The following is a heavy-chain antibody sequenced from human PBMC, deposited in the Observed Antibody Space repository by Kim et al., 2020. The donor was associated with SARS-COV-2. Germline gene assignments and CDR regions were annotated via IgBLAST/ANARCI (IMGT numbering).Heavy chain of an antibody. CDR3: VKGENYFYGMDV. CDR2: ISSNGGST. Sequence: GGSLRLSCSASGFTFSTSAMHWVRQAPGKGLEYVSAISSNGGSTYYADSVKGRFTISRDNSKNTLYLQMSSLRAEDTAVYYCVKGENYFYGMDVWGQGTTVTVS. J-gene: IGHJ6*02. V-gene: IGHV3-64D*09. CDR1: GFTFSTSA.